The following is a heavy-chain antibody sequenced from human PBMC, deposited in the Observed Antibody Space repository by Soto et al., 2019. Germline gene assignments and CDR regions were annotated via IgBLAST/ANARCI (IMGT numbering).Heavy chain of an antibody. CDR3: ASHEAPSGWYFDY. D-gene: IGHD6-19*01. CDR2: INHSGST. Sequence: PSETLSLTSAFYGGPFSGYYWTWIRQPPGTGLEWIGEINHSGSTNYNPSLKSRVTISVDTSKNQFSLKLTSVTAADTAVYYCASHEAPSGWYFDYWGQGTLVT. J-gene: IGHJ4*02. V-gene: IGHV4-34*01. CDR1: GGPFSGYY.